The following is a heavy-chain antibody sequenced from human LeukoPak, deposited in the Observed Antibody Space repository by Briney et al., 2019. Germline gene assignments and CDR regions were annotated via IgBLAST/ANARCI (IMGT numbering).Heavy chain of an antibody. CDR2: INLDGAQK. D-gene: IGHD3-3*01. CDR3: ARGFLDY. Sequence: SGXXXXNYWMTWVRQAPGKGLEWVTNINLDGAQKYYVDSVKGRFTISRDNAKNSLYLQMNSLRAEDTAVYYCARGFLDYWGQGTLVTVSS. V-gene: IGHV3-7*01. CDR1: GXXXXNYW. J-gene: IGHJ4*02.